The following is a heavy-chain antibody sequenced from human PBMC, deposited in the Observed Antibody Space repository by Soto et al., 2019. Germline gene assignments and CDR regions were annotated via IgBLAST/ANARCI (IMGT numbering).Heavy chain of an antibody. CDR2: IIPIFGTA. V-gene: IGHV1-69*06. CDR3: ASPATLGYCSGGRCLRPYCYGMDV. CDR1: GGTFSSYA. J-gene: IGHJ6*02. D-gene: IGHD2-15*01. Sequence: SVKVSCKASGGTFSSYAISWVRQAPGQGLEWMGGIIPIFGTANYAQKFQGRVTITADKSTSTAYMELSSLRSEDTAVYYCASPATLGYCSGGRCLRPYCYGMDVWGQGTTVTVSS.